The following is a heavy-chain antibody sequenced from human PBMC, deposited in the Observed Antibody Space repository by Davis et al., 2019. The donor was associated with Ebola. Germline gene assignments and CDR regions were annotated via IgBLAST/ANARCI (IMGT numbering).Heavy chain of an antibody. CDR2: IRSKAYGGTT. V-gene: IGHV3-49*03. D-gene: IGHD1-26*01. Sequence: GESLKISCTASGFTFGDYAMSWFRQAPGKGLEWVGFIRSKAYGGTTEYAASVKGRFTISRDDSKSIAYLQMNSLKTEDTAVYYCTRDFPRTGATPDYWGQGTLVTVSS. J-gene: IGHJ4*02. CDR3: TRDFPRTGATPDY. CDR1: GFTFGDYA.